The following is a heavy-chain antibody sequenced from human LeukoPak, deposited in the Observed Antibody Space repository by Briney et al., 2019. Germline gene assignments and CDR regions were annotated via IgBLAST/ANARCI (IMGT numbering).Heavy chain of an antibody. J-gene: IGHJ4*02. V-gene: IGHV1-69*01. D-gene: IGHD3-10*01. CDR1: GGTFSSYA. Sequence: SVKVSCKASGGTFSSYAISWMRQAPGQGLEWMGGIIPIFGTANYAQKFQGRVTITADECTSTAYVELSSLRSEDTAVYYCARPRRIQGAQPFDYWGQGTLVTVSS. CDR2: IIPIFGTA. CDR3: ARPRRIQGAQPFDY.